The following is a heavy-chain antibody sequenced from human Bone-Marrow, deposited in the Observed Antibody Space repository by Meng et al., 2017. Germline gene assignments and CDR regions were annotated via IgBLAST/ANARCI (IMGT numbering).Heavy chain of an antibody. CDR2: ISSSGSTI. Sequence: GGSLRLSCAASGFTFSSYEMNWVRQAPGKGLEWVSYISSSGSTIYYADSVKGRFTISRDNAKNSLYLQMNSLRAENTAVYYCARSTTYYYDSSGFYPYYYYYGMDVWGQGTTVTVSS. D-gene: IGHD3-22*01. J-gene: IGHJ6*02. CDR3: ARSTTYYYDSSGFYPYYYYYGMDV. CDR1: GFTFSSYE. V-gene: IGHV3-48*03.